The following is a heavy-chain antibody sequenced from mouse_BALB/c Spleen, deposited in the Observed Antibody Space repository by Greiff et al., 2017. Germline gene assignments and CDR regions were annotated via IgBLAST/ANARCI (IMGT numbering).Heavy chain of an antibody. CDR3: ARSGWLYAMDY. CDR2: ISSGSSTI. V-gene: IGHV5-17*02. CDR1: GFTFSSFG. Sequence: EVKLVESGGGLVQPGGSRKLSCAASGFTFSSFGMHWVRQAPEKGLEWVAYISSGSSTIYYADTVKGRFTISRDNPKNTLFLQMTSLRSEDTAMYYCARSGWLYAMDYWGQGTSVTVSS. D-gene: IGHD2-3*01. J-gene: IGHJ4*01.